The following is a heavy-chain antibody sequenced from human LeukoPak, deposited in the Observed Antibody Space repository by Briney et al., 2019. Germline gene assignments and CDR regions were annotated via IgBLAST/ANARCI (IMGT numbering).Heavy chain of an antibody. J-gene: IGHJ5*02. CDR3: ARSPNLWFGELLSWFDP. Sequence: PGGSLRLSCAASGFTFSSYSMNWVRQAPGKGLEWVSSISSSSSYIYYADSVKGRFTISRDNAKNSLYLQMNSLRAEDTAVYYCARSPNLWFGELLSWFDPWGQGTLVTVSS. CDR1: GFTFSSYS. V-gene: IGHV3-21*01. CDR2: ISSSSSYI. D-gene: IGHD3-10*01.